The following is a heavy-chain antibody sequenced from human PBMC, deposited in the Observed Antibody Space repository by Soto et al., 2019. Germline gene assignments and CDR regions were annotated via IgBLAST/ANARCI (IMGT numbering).Heavy chain of an antibody. CDR1: GFTFSTFG. D-gene: IGHD1-7*01. CDR3: VTERRNYEFAY. J-gene: IGHJ4*02. Sequence: QVQLVESGGGVVQPGRSLRLSCAASGFTFSTFGMHWVRQSPGKGLEWVAVIWNGRNSEDYADSVKGRFTISRDNSRNTLYLQMNSLRAEDTAMYYWVTERRNYEFAYWGQGILVTVSS. CDR2: IWNGRNSE. V-gene: IGHV3-33*01.